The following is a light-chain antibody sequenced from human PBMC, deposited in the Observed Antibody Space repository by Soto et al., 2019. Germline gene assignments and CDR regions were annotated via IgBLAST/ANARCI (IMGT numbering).Light chain of an antibody. CDR1: QSVSTI. V-gene: IGKV3-15*01. Sequence: EIVMTQSPATLSVSPGERTTLSCRASQSVSTILAWYQQKPGQAPRLLIYGASTRATGIPVRFSGSGSGTEFTLTISSLQSEDFAVYYCQQYDKRPPTFGQGTKVEIK. CDR3: QQYDKRPPT. CDR2: GAS. J-gene: IGKJ1*01.